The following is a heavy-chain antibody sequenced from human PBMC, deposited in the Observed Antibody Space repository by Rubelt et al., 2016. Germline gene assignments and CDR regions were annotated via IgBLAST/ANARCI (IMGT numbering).Heavy chain of an antibody. D-gene: IGHD3-3*01. CDR2: ISPYSDHT. V-gene: IGHV1-18*01. Sequence: QLVQSGPEVKNPGASLKVSCKSSDYSFTTYSITWVRQAPGQGLEWMGWISPYSDHTSYARKFQGRVPLTADTATSTAYMELTNVRSDDTAVYYCARIFSFGVFDFWGQGTLSPSP. CDR3: ARIFSFGVFDF. CDR1: DYSFTTYS. J-gene: IGHJ4*02.